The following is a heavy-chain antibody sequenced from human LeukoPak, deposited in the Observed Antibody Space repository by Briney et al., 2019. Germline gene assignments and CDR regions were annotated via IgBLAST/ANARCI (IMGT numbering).Heavy chain of an antibody. D-gene: IGHD3-22*01. CDR3: ARDREYYYDSSGTTPPNYWYFDL. V-gene: IGHV1-69*04. J-gene: IGHJ2*01. CDR1: GGTFSSYA. Sequence: SVKVSCKAAGGTFSSYAISWVRQAPGQGLEWLGRIIPILGIANYAQKFQGRVTITADKSTSTAYMELSSLRSEDTAVYYCARDREYYYDSSGTTPPNYWYFDLWGRGTLVTVSS. CDR2: IIPILGIA.